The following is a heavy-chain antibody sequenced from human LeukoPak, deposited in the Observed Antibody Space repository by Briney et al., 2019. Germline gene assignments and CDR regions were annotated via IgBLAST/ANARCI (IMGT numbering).Heavy chain of an antibody. J-gene: IGHJ6*03. CDR2: FDPEDGET. CDR1: GYTFTSYY. Sequence: GASVKVSCKASGYTFTSYYMHWVRQAPGQGLEWMGGFDPEDGETIYAQKFQGRVTMTEGTSTDTAYMELSSLRSEDTAVYYCATGARTGSADYYYMDVWGKGTTVTVSS. CDR3: ATGARTGSADYYYMDV. V-gene: IGHV1-24*01. D-gene: IGHD1-1*01.